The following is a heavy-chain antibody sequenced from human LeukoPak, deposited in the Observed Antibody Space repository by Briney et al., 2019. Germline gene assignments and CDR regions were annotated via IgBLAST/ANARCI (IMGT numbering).Heavy chain of an antibody. Sequence: SETLSLTCAVYGGSFSGYYWSWIRQPPGKGLEWIGEINHSGSTNYNPSLKSRVTISVDTSKNQFSLKLSSVTAADTAVYYCARVSWSSSSKDYWGQGTLVTVPS. CDR3: ARVSWSSSSKDY. CDR1: GGSFSGYY. V-gene: IGHV4-34*01. CDR2: INHSGST. J-gene: IGHJ4*02. D-gene: IGHD6-6*01.